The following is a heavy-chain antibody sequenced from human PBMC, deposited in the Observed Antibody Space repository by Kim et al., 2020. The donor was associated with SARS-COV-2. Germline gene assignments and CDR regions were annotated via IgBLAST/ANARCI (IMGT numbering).Heavy chain of an antibody. CDR3: ATLIDYGDYVRYYYYGMDV. D-gene: IGHD4-17*01. J-gene: IGHJ6*02. CDR1: GFTFSSYW. Sequence: GGSLRLSCAASGFTFSSYWMSWVRQAPGKGLEWVANIKQDGSEKYYVDSVKGRFTISRDNAKNSLYLQMNSLRAEDTAVYYCATLIDYGDYVRYYYYGMDVWGQGTTVTVSS. CDR2: IKQDGSEK. V-gene: IGHV3-7*01.